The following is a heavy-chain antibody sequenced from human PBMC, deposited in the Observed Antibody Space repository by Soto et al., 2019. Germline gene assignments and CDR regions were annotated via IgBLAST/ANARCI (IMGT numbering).Heavy chain of an antibody. V-gene: IGHV3-30-3*01. CDR3: ARDQTGITTAGGGRIDH. J-gene: IGHJ4*02. D-gene: IGHD6-13*01. CDR2: VSFDGSNK. Sequence: QVQLVESGGGVVQPGRSLRLSCAASGFTFSTHAMHWVRQAPGKGLECVAIVSFDGSNKYYADSVKGLFTISRDNSTNAHYLQMSGLTPEDTAFYYCARDQTGITTAGGGRIDHWGQGTLVTVSS. CDR1: GFTFSTHA.